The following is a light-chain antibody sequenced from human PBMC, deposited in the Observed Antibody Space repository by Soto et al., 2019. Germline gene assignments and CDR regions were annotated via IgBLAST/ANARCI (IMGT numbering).Light chain of an antibody. V-gene: IGKV1-9*01. J-gene: IGKJ3*01. Sequence: DIQLTQSPSFPSASVGDRVTITCRASQGISSYLAWYQQKPGEPPELLIYGASTLRPGVASRFSGSGSGTEFTLTISSLQPEDFATYFCQQLNSFPPSFTFGPGTTVDIK. CDR1: QGISSY. CDR2: GAS. CDR3: QQLNSFPPSFT.